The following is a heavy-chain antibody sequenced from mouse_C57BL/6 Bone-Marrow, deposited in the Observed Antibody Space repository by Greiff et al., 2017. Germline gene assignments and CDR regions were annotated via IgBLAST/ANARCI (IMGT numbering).Heavy chain of an antibody. V-gene: IGHV1-19*01. J-gene: IGHJ3*01. CDR3: ARWGGSSTWFAY. D-gene: IGHD1-1*01. CDR2: INPYNRGT. Sequence: EVQLQQSGPVLVKPGASVKMSCKASGYTFTDYYMNWVKQSHGKSLEWIGGINPYNRGTSYNQKFKGKATLTVDKSSSTAYMELNSLTAEDSAVYYCARWGGSSTWFAYWGQGTLVTVSA. CDR1: GYTFTDYY.